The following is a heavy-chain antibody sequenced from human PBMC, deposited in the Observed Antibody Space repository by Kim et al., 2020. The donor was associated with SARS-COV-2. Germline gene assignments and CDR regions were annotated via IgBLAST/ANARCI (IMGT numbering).Heavy chain of an antibody. J-gene: IGHJ4*02. D-gene: IGHD6-19*01. CDR3: ARAYSSGWAYFDY. V-gene: IGHV3-21*01. Sequence: TAPVKGRFTITRANAKNSLYLQMNSLRAEDTAVYYCARAYSSGWAYFDYWGQGTLVTVSS.